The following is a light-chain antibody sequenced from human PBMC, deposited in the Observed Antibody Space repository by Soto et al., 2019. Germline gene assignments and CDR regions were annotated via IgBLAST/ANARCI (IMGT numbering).Light chain of an antibody. CDR3: ALSVARGVWV. CDR1: SASVSASSF. V-gene: IGLV8-61*01. Sequence: QAVVTQEPSFSVSPGGTVTLTCGLTSASVSASSFPAWYQQTPGQAPRTLIYTTNTRSSGVPDRFSGSILGNKAALTITGAQADDESDYYCALSVARGVWVFGGGTKLTVL. J-gene: IGLJ3*02. CDR2: TTN.